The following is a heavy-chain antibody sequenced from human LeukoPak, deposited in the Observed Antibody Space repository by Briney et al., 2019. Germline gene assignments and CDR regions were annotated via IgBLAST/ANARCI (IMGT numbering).Heavy chain of an antibody. CDR1: GGSISSYY. D-gene: IGHD3-10*01. J-gene: IGHJ3*02. CDR2: IYYSGST. CDR3: ARRTGSGSYYKELLAFDI. Sequence: SETLSLTCAVSGGSISSYYWSWIRQPPGKGLEWIGYIYYSGSTSYNPSLKSRVTISVDTSKNQFSLKLSSVTAADTAVYYCARRTGSGSYYKELLAFDIWGQGTMVTVSS. V-gene: IGHV4-59*01.